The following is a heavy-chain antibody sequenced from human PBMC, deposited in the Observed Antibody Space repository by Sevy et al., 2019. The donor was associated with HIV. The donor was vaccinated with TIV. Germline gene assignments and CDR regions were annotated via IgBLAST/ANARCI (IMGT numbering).Heavy chain of an antibody. CDR3: ARDQGGKAAAGT. V-gene: IGHV3-30*04. D-gene: IGHD6-13*01. J-gene: IGHJ4*02. CDR2: ISYDGSNK. CDR1: GFTFSSYA. Sequence: GGSLRLSCAASGFTFSSYAMHWVRQAPGKGLEWVAVISYDGSNKYYADSVKGRFTISRDNSKNTLYLQMNSLRAEDTAVYYCARDQGGKAAAGTWGQGTLVTVSS.